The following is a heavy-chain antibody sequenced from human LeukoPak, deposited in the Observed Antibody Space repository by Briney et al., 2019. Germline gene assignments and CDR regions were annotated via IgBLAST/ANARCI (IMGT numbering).Heavy chain of an antibody. D-gene: IGHD6-19*01. CDR2: INHSGST. V-gene: IGHV4-34*01. CDR3: ARGVFYSSGWYGRFDY. J-gene: IGHJ4*02. Sequence: SETLSLTCIVSGGSISSYYWSWIRQPPGKGLEWIGEINHSGSTNYNPSLKSRVTISVDTSKNQFSLKLSSVTAADTAVYYCARGVFYSSGWYGRFDYWGQGALVTVSS. CDR1: GGSISSYY.